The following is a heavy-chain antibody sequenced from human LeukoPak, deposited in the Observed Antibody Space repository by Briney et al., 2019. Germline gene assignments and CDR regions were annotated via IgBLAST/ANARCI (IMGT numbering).Heavy chain of an antibody. Sequence: ASVKVSCKASGYTFTSYYMHWVRQAPGHGLEWMGIIKPSGGSTSYAQKFQGRVTMTRDTSTSTVYMELSSLRSEDTAVYYCARGTMFYYYDSSGYYLWGQGPLVTVSS. CDR1: GYTFTSYY. V-gene: IGHV1-46*01. CDR3: ARGTMFYYYDSSGYYL. J-gene: IGHJ5*02. CDR2: IKPSGGST. D-gene: IGHD3-22*01.